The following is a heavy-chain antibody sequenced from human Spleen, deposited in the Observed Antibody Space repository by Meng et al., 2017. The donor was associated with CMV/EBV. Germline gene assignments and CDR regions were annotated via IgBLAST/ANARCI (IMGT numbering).Heavy chain of an antibody. D-gene: IGHD2-2*01. J-gene: IGHJ6*02. Sequence: GESLKISCAASGFTFSSHARSWVRQGPGKGLEWVSVISGGGGNTYYTDSVKGRFTISRDNSKNTLYLQMNSLRAEDKAVYYCVKVVVPVYYYYGMDVWGQGTTVTVSS. V-gene: IGHV3-23*01. CDR2: ISGGGGNT. CDR3: VKVVVPVYYYYGMDV. CDR1: GFTFSSHA.